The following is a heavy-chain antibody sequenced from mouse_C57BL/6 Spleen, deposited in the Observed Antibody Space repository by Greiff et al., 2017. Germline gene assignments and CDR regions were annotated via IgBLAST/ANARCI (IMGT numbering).Heavy chain of an antibody. Sequence: VQLQESGPELVKPGASVKISCKASGYAFSSSWMNWVKQRPGKGLEWIGRISPGDGDTNYNGKFKGKATLTADKSSSTAYMQLSSLTSEDSAVYFCARERGRGHFDVWGTGTTVTVSS. CDR1: GYAFSSSW. V-gene: IGHV1-82*01. CDR3: ARERGRGHFDV. J-gene: IGHJ1*03. CDR2: ISPGDGDT.